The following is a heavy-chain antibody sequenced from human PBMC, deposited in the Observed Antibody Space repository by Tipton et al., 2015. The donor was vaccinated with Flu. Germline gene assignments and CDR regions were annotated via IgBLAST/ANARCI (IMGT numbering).Heavy chain of an antibody. CDR3: ARVRPNWYFDL. V-gene: IGHV3-48*04. CDR2: ISSSSPSI. J-gene: IGHJ2*01. Sequence: SLRLSCAASGFTISGYIMNWVRQAPGKGLEWLSYISSSSPSILYADSVKGRFTISRDNAKNSLFLQMKSLRAEDTAVYYCARVRPNWYFDLWGRGTLVTVPS. CDR1: GFTISGYI.